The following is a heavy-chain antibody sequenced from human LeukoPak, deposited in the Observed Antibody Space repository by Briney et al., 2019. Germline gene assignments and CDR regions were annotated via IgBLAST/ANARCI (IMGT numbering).Heavy chain of an antibody. CDR3: ARGKAMVRGVMGYWFDP. D-gene: IGHD3-10*01. V-gene: IGHV1-8*01. Sequence: GASVKVSCNASGYTFTSYDFNCVRQATGQGREWMGWMNPNIGNTVYAQKFQDRVTIKRTTSISTAYMELSSLRSEDTALYYCARGKAMVRGVMGYWFDPWGQGTLVTVSX. CDR2: MNPNIGNT. J-gene: IGHJ5*02. CDR1: GYTFTSYD.